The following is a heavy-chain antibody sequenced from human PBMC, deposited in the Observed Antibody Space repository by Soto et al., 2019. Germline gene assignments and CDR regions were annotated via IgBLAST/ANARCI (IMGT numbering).Heavy chain of an antibody. CDR1: GGTFSSYA. V-gene: IGHV1-69*13. CDR3: ARDRSIAVAGTQRYYYYGMDV. J-gene: IGHJ6*02. D-gene: IGHD6-19*01. CDR2: IIPIFGTA. Sequence: GASVKVSCKASGGTFSSYAISWVRQAPGQGLEWMGGIIPIFGTANYAQKFQGRVTITADESTSTAYMELSSLRSEDTAVYYCARDRSIAVAGTQRYYYYGMDVWGQGTTVTVSS.